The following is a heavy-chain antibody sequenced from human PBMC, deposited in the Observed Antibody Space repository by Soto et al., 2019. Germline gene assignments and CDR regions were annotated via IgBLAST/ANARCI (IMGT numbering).Heavy chain of an antibody. CDR1: GHSLTEFS. D-gene: IGHD3-10*01. Sequence: GSVKVCYKLSGHSLTEFSMNLVRQAPGNGLEWMGGFDPQGGEAIYAQKWHGRVTVTEDTVTDTAYMELSGLKSDDTAVYYCATPPPPRGAMTTNINFDFWGQGTTVTVSS. J-gene: IGHJ4*02. V-gene: IGHV1-24*01. CDR2: FDPQGGEA. CDR3: ATPPPPRGAMTTNINFDF.